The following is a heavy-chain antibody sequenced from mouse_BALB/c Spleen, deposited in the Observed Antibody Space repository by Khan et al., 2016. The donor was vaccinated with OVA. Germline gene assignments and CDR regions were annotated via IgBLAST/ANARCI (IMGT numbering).Heavy chain of an antibody. Sequence: EVQLQESGPELEKPGASAKISCKASGYSFTDYNMNWVQQSNGKSLEWIGNIDPYYGNTIYNQKFKGKATLTVDKSSNNAYMKLQSLTSEASAVYYCARLGDEYAFGNWGQGTTLTVSA. CDR1: GYSFTDYN. D-gene: IGHD4-1*01. V-gene: IGHV1-39*01. CDR3: ARLGDEYAFGN. J-gene: IGHJ2*01. CDR2: IDPYYGNT.